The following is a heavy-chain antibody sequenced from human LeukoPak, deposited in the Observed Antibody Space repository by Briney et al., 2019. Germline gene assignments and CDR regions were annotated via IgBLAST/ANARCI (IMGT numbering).Heavy chain of an antibody. CDR1: GGTFSSYA. V-gene: IGHV1-69*05. Sequence: SVEVSCKASGGTFSSYAISWVRQAPGQGLEWMGGIIPIFGTANYAQKFQGRVTITTDESTSTAYMELSSLRSEDTAVYYCALEYSSSSYYFDYWGQGTLVTVSS. CDR3: ALEYSSSSYYFDY. CDR2: IIPIFGTA. D-gene: IGHD6-6*01. J-gene: IGHJ4*02.